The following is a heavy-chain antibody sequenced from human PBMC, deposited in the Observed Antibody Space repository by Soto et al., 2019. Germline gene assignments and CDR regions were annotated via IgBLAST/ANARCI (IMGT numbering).Heavy chain of an antibody. Sequence: PGGSLRLSCAASGFTFSSYWMSWVRQAPGKGLEWVANIKQDGSEKYYVDSVKGRFTISRDNAKNSLYLQMNSLRAEDTAVYYCARRIYDFWSGYPLPPNWFDPWGQGTLVTVS. D-gene: IGHD3-3*01. CDR1: GFTFSSYW. V-gene: IGHV3-7*01. CDR2: IKQDGSEK. J-gene: IGHJ5*02. CDR3: ARRIYDFWSGYPLPPNWFDP.